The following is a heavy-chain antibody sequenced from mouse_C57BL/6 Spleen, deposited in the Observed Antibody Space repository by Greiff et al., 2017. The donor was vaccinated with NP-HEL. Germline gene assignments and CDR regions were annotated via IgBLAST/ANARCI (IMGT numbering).Heavy chain of an antibody. CDR1: GYTFTDYN. D-gene: IGHD1-1*01. J-gene: IGHJ1*03. CDR2: INPNNGGT. CDR3: ARRYGDYYGSSYDWYFDV. V-gene: IGHV1-18*01. Sequence: EVQLQQSGPELVKPGASVKIPCKASGYTFTDYNMDWVKQSHGKSLEWIGDINPNNGGTIYNQKFKGKATLTVDKSSSTAYMELRSLTSEDTAVYYCARRYGDYYGSSYDWYFDVWGTGTTVTVSS.